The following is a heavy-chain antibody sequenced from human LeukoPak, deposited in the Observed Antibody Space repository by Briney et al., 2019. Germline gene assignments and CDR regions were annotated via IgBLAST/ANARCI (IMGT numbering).Heavy chain of an antibody. D-gene: IGHD1-26*01. CDR1: GFTFSSYW. V-gene: IGHV3-7*03. Sequence: GGSLRLSCAASGFTFSSYWMNWARQAPGKGLEWVASINHNGNVNYYVDSVKGRFTISRDNAKNSLYLQMSNLRAEDTAVYYCARGGRSSGSYVWGQGTLVTVSS. J-gene: IGHJ4*02. CDR3: ARGGRSSGSYV. CDR2: INHNGNVN.